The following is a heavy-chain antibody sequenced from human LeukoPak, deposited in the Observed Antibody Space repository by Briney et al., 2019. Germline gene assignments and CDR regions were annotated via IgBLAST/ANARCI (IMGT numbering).Heavy chain of an antibody. D-gene: IGHD6-19*01. CDR3: VKNGWLDY. CDR1: GFTFSSQN. CDR2: ISTSGDST. Sequence: GGSLRLSCAASGFTFSSQNMNWARQAPGKGLEWVAYISTSGDSTKYADSVEGRFTISRDNAENSLFLLMNILRVEDTAVYYCVKNGWLDYWGQGILVTVSS. V-gene: IGHV3-21*06. J-gene: IGHJ4*02.